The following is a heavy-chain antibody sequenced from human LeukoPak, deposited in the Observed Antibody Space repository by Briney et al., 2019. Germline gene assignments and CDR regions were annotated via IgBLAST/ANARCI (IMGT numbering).Heavy chain of an antibody. CDR2: IRFDGSNK. J-gene: IGHJ4*02. CDR3: VKSLSVQSHQLLQGRLGVYFDY. D-gene: IGHD2-2*01. V-gene: IGHV3-30*02. Sequence: PGGSLRLSCSASRFTFSSYGMHWVRQAPGKGLEWVAFIRFDGSNKYYADSVKGRFTISRDNSKNTLYLQMSNLRAEDTAVYYCVKSLSVQSHQLLQGRLGVYFDYWGQGTLVTVSS. CDR1: RFTFSSYG.